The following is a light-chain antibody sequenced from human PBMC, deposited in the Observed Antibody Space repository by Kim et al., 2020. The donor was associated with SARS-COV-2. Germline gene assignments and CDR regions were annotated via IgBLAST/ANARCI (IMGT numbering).Light chain of an antibody. J-gene: IGLJ1*01. Sequence: QSVLTQPPSVSGAPGQRVTISCTGSSSNIGAGYDVHWYQQLPGTAPKLLIYGNSNRPSGVPDRFSGSKSGTSASLAITGLQAEDEADYYCQSYDSSLSGNYDVGTGTKGTVL. CDR1: SSNIGAGYD. CDR3: QSYDSSLSGNYD. V-gene: IGLV1-40*01. CDR2: GNS.